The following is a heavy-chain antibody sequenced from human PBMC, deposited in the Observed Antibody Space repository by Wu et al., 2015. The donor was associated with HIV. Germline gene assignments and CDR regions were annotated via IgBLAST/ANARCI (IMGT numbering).Heavy chain of an antibody. D-gene: IGHD3/OR15-3a*01. CDR3: ARVLKDSDDYWAWFDP. CDR1: GYDFPTYV. J-gene: IGHJ5*02. Sequence: QVQLVQSGPEVKKPGASVKVSCKASGYDFPTYVVTWVRQAPGQGPEWMGWMKPSSGYIKYAQKFQGRVTMTIDTSTSTAYVELRSLRSDDTAVYYCARVLKDSDDYWAWFDPWGQGTRGHRLL. CDR2: MKPSSGYI. V-gene: IGHV1-18*01.